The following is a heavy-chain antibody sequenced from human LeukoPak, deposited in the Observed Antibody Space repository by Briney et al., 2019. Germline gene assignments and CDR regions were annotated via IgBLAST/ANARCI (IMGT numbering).Heavy chain of an antibody. CDR2: IYYSGST. V-gene: IGHV4-59*08. J-gene: IGHJ2*01. CDR3: ARQYGSGSYYPNYWYFDL. CDR1: GGSISSYY. D-gene: IGHD3-10*01. Sequence: PSGTLSLTCTVSGGSISSYYWSWIRQPPGKGLEWIGYIYYSGSTNYNPSLKSRVTISVDTSKNQFSLKLSSVTAADTAVYYCARQYGSGSYYPNYWYFDLWGRGTLVTVSS.